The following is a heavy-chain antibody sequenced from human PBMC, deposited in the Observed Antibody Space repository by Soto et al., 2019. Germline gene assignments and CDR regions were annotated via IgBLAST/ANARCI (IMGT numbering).Heavy chain of an antibody. CDR3: ARDNGMAGSFHP. V-gene: IGHV3-48*02. CDR1: VFTFSAYS. CDR2: ITGSSATI. D-gene: IGHD2-8*01. Sequence: VGSLRLSCAASVFTFSAYSMNCVRQSPGKGLEWVSYITGSSATIYYADSVKGRFTIYRDNAKNSLYLQMNSLRDEDTAVYYCARDNGMAGSFHPWGQRTLVTLSS. J-gene: IGHJ5*02.